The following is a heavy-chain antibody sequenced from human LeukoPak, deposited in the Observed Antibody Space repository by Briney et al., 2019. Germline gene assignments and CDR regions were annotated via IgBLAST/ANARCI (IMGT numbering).Heavy chain of an antibody. Sequence: ASVKVSCKASGYTFTGYYMHWVRQAPGQGLEWMGWINPNSGGTNYAQKFQGRVTMTRDTSISTAYMELSRLRSDDTALYYCARDGTPIYSSGWVYMDVWGKGTTVTISS. CDR3: ARDGTPIYSSGWVYMDV. CDR2: INPNSGGT. V-gene: IGHV1-2*02. D-gene: IGHD6-25*01. J-gene: IGHJ6*04. CDR1: GYTFTGYY.